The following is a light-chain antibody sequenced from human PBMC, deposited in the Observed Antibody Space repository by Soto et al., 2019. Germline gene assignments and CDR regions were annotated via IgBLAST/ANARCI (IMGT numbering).Light chain of an antibody. CDR1: QSVRSNY. J-gene: IGKJ4*01. Sequence: EIVMTQSPATLSVSPGERATLSCRASQSVRSNYLAWYQQKPGRAPRLLIYGASSRATGIPDRFSGSGSGTDFTLTISRIEPEDFAVYYCQQYGSSPRAFGGGTKVDIK. CDR2: GAS. V-gene: IGKV3-20*01. CDR3: QQYGSSPRA.